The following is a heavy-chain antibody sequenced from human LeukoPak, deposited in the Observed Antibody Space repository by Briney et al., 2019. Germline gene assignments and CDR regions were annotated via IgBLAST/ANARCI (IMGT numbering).Heavy chain of an antibody. V-gene: IGHV3-64D*06. Sequence: PGGSLRLSCSASGFTFSSYAMHWVRQAPGKGLEYVSAISSNGGSTYYADSVKGRFTISRDNSKNTLYLQMSSLRSEDTAVYYCATGGWKQLWTNFDYWGQGTLVTVSS. J-gene: IGHJ4*02. CDR1: GFTFSSYA. D-gene: IGHD5-18*01. CDR3: ATGGWKQLWTNFDY. CDR2: ISSNGGST.